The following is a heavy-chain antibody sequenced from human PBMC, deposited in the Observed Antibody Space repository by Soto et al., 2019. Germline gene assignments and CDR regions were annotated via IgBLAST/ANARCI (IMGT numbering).Heavy chain of an antibody. J-gene: IGHJ3*02. CDR2: TIPVFNTA. Sequence: QVQLEQSGAEVKKPGSSVKVSCKASGGTLSDHGVAWLRQAPGQGLEWMGGTIPVFNTAKYAQKFQGRVTVTADKFTNMAYMELTRLRSDDTAFYFCARGVSGSGNYYTGPSAFDIWGQGTMVIVSS. D-gene: IGHD3-10*01. CDR1: GGTLSDHG. V-gene: IGHV1-69*06. CDR3: ARGVSGSGNYYTGPSAFDI.